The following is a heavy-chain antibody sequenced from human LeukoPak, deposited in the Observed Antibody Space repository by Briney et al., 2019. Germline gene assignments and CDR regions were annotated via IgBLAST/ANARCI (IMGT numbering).Heavy chain of an antibody. Sequence: KPSETLSLTCTVSGGSISSSSYYWGWIRQPPGRWLEWIGSIYYSGNTYYNPSLKSRVTISVDTSKNQFSLKLSSVTAADTAGYYCARARLGEFHDSGGDYRYYCMDVWGKGTTVTVSS. J-gene: IGHJ6*03. CDR1: GGSISSSSYY. CDR2: IYYSGNT. CDR3: ARARLGEFHDSGGDYRYYCMDV. D-gene: IGHD3-22*01. V-gene: IGHV4-39*07.